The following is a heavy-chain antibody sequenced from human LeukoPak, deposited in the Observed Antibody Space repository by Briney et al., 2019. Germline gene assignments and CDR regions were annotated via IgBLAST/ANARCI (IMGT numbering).Heavy chain of an antibody. CDR3: ARLGPSRANYSSGRAYYYYYMDV. Sequence: SETLSLTCTVSGGSISSSSYYWGWIRQPPGKGLEWIGSIYYTGSTYYNPSLKSRVTIPVDTSKNQFSLRLSSVTAADTAVYYCARLGPSRANYSSGRAYYYYYMDVWGNGTTVTVSS. V-gene: IGHV4-39*01. CDR1: GGSISSSSYY. D-gene: IGHD3-10*01. J-gene: IGHJ6*03. CDR2: IYYTGST.